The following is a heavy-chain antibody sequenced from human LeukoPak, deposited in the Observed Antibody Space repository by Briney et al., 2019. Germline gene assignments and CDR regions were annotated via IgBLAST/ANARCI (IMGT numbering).Heavy chain of an antibody. V-gene: IGHV4-59*01. CDR1: GDPIGSYY. CDR3: ARGRARDGSFPWLDS. D-gene: IGHD3-10*01. J-gene: IGHJ5*01. CDR2: IFYSGST. Sequence: PSETLSLTCSVSGDPIGSYYWTWIRQSAGKGLEWIGYIFYSGSTNYSPSLKSRVTISVDTSNNQFSLQLRSVTAADTAIYYCARGRARDGSFPWLDSWGQGTLVTVSS.